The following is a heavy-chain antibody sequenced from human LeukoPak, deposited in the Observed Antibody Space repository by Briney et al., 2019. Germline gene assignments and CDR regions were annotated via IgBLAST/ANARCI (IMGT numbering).Heavy chain of an antibody. CDR1: GYSISSGYY. V-gene: IGHV4-38-2*02. D-gene: IGHD2-2*02. Sequence: SETLSLTCTVSGYSISSGYYWGWIRQPPGKGLEWIGSIYHSGNTYYKSSLKSRVTISVDTSKNQFSLKPRSVTTTDTAVYYCARGDIPDYWGQGTLVTVSS. CDR3: ARGDIPDY. J-gene: IGHJ4*02. CDR2: IYHSGNT.